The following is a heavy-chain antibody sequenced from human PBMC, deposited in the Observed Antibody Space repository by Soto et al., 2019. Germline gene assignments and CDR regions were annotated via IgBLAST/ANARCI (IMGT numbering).Heavy chain of an antibody. J-gene: IGHJ4*02. CDR2: IYYSGST. Sequence: SETLSLTCTVSGGSISSGGYYWSWIRQHPGKGLEWIGYIYYSGSTYYNPPLKSRVTISVDTSKKQFSLKLSSVTAADTAVYFCARDRGYESSLGLYYWGQGTLVTVSS. CDR3: ARDRGYESSLGLYY. CDR1: GGSISSGGYY. D-gene: IGHD3-22*01. V-gene: IGHV4-31*03.